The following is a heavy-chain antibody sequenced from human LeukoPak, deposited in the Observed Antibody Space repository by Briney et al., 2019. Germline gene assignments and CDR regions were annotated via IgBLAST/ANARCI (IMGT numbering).Heavy chain of an antibody. CDR2: TRSKTYGGTT. CDR3: ARAPPYDFWSGYYYFDK. CDR1: GFTFGDYA. J-gene: IGHJ4*02. Sequence: PGGSLRLSCTTSGFTFGDYAMTWVRQAPGKGLEWVGFTRSKTYGGTTQYAASVKGRFTISRDDSKSIAYLQMNSLRTEDTAVYYCARAPPYDFWSGYYYFDKWGQGTLVTVSS. V-gene: IGHV3-49*04. D-gene: IGHD3-3*01.